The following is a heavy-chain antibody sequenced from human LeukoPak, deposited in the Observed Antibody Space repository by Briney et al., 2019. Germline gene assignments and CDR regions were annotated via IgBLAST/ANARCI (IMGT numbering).Heavy chain of an antibody. J-gene: IGHJ5*02. V-gene: IGHV4-4*09. CDR3: ARHSCSSTSCYWAWFDP. CDR1: GGSISSYY. Sequence: SETLSLTCTVSGGSISSYYWSWIRQPPGKGLEWIGYIYTSGSTNYNPSLKSRVTISVDTSKNQFSLKLSSVTAADTAVYYCARHSCSSTSCYWAWFDPWGQGTLVTVSS. CDR2: IYTSGST. D-gene: IGHD2-2*01.